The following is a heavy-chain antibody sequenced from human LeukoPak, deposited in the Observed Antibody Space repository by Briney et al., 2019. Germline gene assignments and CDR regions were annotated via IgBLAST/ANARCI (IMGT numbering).Heavy chain of an antibody. CDR3: ARGPSGYHNT. D-gene: IGHD5-12*01. CDR1: GFTLSSYE. J-gene: IGHJ4*02. V-gene: IGHV3-48*03. CDR2: IGSSGSTI. Sequence: GGSLRLSCAASGFTLSSYEMNWVRQAPGKGLEWVSYIGSSGSTIYYADSVKGRFTISRDNAKNTLYLQMNSLRAEDTAVYYCARGPSGYHNTGGQGTLVTVSS.